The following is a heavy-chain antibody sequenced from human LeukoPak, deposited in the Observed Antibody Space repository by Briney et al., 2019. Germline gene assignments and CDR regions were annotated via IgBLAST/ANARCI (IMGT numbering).Heavy chain of an antibody. CDR3: AKDKGDFSDF. Sequence: GGSLRLSCAASGFTFSNYGIHWVRQAPGKGLEWVAFLRYDGTSKFYADSVMGRFTISRDNFRDTMNLQMNSLRAEDTAVYYCAKDKGDFSDFWGQGTLVTVSA. CDR1: GFTFSNYG. J-gene: IGHJ4*02. V-gene: IGHV3-30*02. CDR2: LRYDGTSK.